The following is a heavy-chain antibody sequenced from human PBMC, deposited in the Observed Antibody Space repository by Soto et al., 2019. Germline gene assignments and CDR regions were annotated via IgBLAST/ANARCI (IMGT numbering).Heavy chain of an antibody. J-gene: IGHJ4*02. CDR1: EFIFSSYA. CDR2: ISGRGGNT. CDR3: ALGGLRYFDF. Sequence: EVQLLESGGGLVQPGGSLRLSCAASEFIFSSYAMSWVRQAPGKGLEWVSAISGRGGNTYYADSVKGRFTISRDNSKNTLYLQMNSLRAEDTAMYYCALGGLRYFDFWGQGTLVTVSS. V-gene: IGHV3-23*01.